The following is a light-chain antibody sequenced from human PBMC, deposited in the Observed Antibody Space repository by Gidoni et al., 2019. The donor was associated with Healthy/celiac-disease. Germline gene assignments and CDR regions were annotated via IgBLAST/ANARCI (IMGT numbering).Light chain of an antibody. CDR1: NIGSKS. V-gene: IGLV3-21*02. J-gene: IGLJ2*01. Sequence: SYVLTQPPSVSVAPGQTARITRGGNNIGSKSVHWYQQKPGQAPVLVVYDDSDRPSGIPVRFSVSNSGNTATLTISRVEAGDEADYYCQVWDSSSDHVVFGGGTKLTVL. CDR3: QVWDSSSDHVV. CDR2: DDS.